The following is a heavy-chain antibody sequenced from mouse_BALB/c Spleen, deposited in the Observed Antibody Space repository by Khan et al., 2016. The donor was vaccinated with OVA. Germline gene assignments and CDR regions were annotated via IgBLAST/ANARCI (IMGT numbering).Heavy chain of an antibody. CDR1: GYSITSGYG. CDR3: ARTARIKY. V-gene: IGHV3-2*02. D-gene: IGHD1-2*01. J-gene: IGHJ2*01. CDR2: ISYSGST. Sequence: EVQLQESGPGLVKPAQSLSLSCTVTGYSITSGYGWNWIRQFPGNKLEWMGYISYSGSTNYNPYLKSRITITRDKSKNQLYLELNSVTTEDTATYYCARTARIKYWGQGTTLTVSS.